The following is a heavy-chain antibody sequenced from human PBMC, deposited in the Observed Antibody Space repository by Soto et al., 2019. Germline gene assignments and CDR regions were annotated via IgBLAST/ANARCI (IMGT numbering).Heavy chain of an antibody. CDR3: AKTQYSFGPLDS. V-gene: IGHV3-23*01. CDR2: LSSGGDIT. J-gene: IGHJ4*02. Sequence: LRLSCADSGFTFSDYAMRWVRQAPGKGLEWVSGLSSGGDITYYADSVKGRFTISRDNSKNTLYLQMSSLRAEDTAVYYCAKTQYSFGPLDSWGQGTLVTVSS. D-gene: IGHD6-6*01. CDR1: GFTFSDYA.